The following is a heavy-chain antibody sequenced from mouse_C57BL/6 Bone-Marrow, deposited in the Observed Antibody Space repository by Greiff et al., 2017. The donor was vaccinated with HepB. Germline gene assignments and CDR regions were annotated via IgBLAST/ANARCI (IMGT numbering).Heavy chain of an antibody. CDR3: ASGRSSGRYFDY. CDR2: INPGSGGT. J-gene: IGHJ2*01. CDR1: GYAFTNYL. Sequence: QVQLKESGAELVRPGTSVKVSCKASGYAFTNYLIEWVKQRPGQGLEWIGVINPGSGGTNYNEKFKGKATLTADKSSSTAYMQLSSLTSEDSAVYFCASGRSSGRYFDYWGQGTTLTVSS. D-gene: IGHD3-2*02. V-gene: IGHV1-54*01.